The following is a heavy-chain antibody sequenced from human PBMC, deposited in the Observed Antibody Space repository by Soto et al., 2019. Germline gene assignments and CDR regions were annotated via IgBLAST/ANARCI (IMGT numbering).Heavy chain of an antibody. J-gene: IGHJ6*02. CDR1: GLIFSDYH. D-gene: IGHD6-19*01. CDR3: SMLGGWSGGSSGMDV. Sequence: EVQLVESGGGLVQPGGSLRLSCAASGLIFSDYHMDWVRQAPGKGLEWVGRFRRKANSYTTESAASVKGRFTISRDDSKNSLYLQMNSLKSEDTAVYYCSMLGGWSGGSSGMDVWGQGTTVTVSS. CDR2: FRRKANSYTT. V-gene: IGHV3-72*01.